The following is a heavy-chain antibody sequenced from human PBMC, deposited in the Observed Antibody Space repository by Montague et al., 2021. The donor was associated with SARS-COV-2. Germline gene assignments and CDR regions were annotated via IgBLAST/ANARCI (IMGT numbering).Heavy chain of an antibody. Sequence: SETLSLTCTVSGSSVRSDYYWAWIRQSPGKGLEWIGSSSHKGITDYNPSLRSRVTLSVDTSKNQISLKLTSVAAADTAVYYCARYSPLGIESPDTFDIWGRGTMVTVSS. D-gene: IGHD2-2*03. CDR3: ARYSPLGIESPDTFDI. CDR2: SSHKGIT. CDR1: GSSVRSDYY. V-gene: IGHV4-38-2*02. J-gene: IGHJ3*02.